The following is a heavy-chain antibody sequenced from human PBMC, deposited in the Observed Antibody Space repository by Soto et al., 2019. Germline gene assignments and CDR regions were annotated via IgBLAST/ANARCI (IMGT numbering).Heavy chain of an antibody. D-gene: IGHD3-22*01. J-gene: IGHJ4*02. Sequence: GSRLSCAASGFTFSLYSMIWVRRAPGKGLEWVSSISSTSTYIYFADSLKGRLTISRDNAKNSLFLQMDSLRAEDTAIYYCVRARASDSRPDYWGQGTLVTVSS. V-gene: IGHV3-21*06. CDR1: GFTFSLYS. CDR2: ISSTSTYI. CDR3: VRARASDSRPDY.